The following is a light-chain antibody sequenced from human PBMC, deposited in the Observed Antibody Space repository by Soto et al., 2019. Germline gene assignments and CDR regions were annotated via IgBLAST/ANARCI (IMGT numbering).Light chain of an antibody. CDR3: QQRNSFPIP. Sequence: IQLTQSPSSLSASVGDRVTITCRASQGISSFLAWYQQKPGKAPKLLIYGASTLQSGVPSRFSGSGSGTDFTLTIGSLQPEDLATDYCQQRNSFPIPFGPGTKVDIK. CDR1: QGISSF. V-gene: IGKV1-9*01. J-gene: IGKJ3*01. CDR2: GAS.